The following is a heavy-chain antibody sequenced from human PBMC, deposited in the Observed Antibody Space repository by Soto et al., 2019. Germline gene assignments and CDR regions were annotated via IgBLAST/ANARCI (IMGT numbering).Heavy chain of an antibody. CDR3: ARDGQTTMVRGVRGGSYNYYGMDV. D-gene: IGHD3-10*01. CDR2: ISTYNGNT. V-gene: IGHV1-18*04. J-gene: IGHJ6*02. CDR1: GYTFTSYG. Sequence: QVQLVQSGAEVKKPGASVKVSCKASGYTFTSYGISWVRQAPGQGLEWMGWISTYNGNTNYAQKLQGRVTMTPDTATSIAYKEVRSRRSDDTAVYYFARDGQTTMVRGVRGGSYNYYGMDVWGQGTTVTVSS.